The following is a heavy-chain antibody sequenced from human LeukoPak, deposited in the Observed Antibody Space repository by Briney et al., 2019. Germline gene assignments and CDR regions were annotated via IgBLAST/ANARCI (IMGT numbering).Heavy chain of an antibody. CDR3: ARGPPPDFDY. Sequence: SETLSLTCTVSGGSISSYYWSWIRQPPGKGLEWIGYIYYSGSTNYNPSLKSRVTISVDTSKNLFSLKLSSVTAADTAVYYCARGPPPDFDYWGRGTLVTVSS. CDR2: IYYSGST. CDR1: GGSISSYY. V-gene: IGHV4-59*12. J-gene: IGHJ4*02.